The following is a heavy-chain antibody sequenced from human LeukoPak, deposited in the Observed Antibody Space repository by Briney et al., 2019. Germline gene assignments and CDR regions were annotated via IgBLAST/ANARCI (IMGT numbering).Heavy chain of an antibody. J-gene: IGHJ4*02. D-gene: IGHD2-2*03. V-gene: IGHV4-59*06. CDR3: ARGRRGYCSSTSCHSYFDY. Sequence: SETLSLTCTVSGGSISSYYWSWIRQHPGKGLEWIGYIYYSGSTYYNPSLKSRVTISVDTSKNQFSLKLSSVTAADTAVYYCARGRRGYCSSTSCHSYFDYWGQGTLVTVSS. CDR2: IYYSGST. CDR1: GGSISSYY.